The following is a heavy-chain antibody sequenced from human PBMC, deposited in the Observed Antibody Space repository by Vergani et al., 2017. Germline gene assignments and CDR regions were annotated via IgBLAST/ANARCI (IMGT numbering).Heavy chain of an antibody. Sequence: QVQLVQSGAEVKKPGASVKVSCKASGYTFTSYGISWVRQAPGQGLEWMGWISAYNGNTNYAQKLQGRVTMTTDTSTSTAYMELRSRRSDDTAVYYCARQGIVAGTTYYYYYYMDVWGKGTTVTVSS. D-gene: IGHD6-13*01. CDR3: ARQGIVAGTTYYYYYYMDV. J-gene: IGHJ6*03. CDR2: ISAYNGNT. CDR1: GYTFTSYG. V-gene: IGHV1-18*01.